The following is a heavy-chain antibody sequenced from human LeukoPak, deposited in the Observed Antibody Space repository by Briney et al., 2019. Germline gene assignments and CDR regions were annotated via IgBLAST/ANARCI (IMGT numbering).Heavy chain of an antibody. Sequence: GGSLRLSCASSGFTFSSYSMNWVRQAPGKGLEWVSSISSSSSYIYYADSVKGRFTISRDNAKNSLYLQMNSLRAEYTAVYYCARDLEAYYYDSSGYPAFDIWGQGTMVTVSS. CDR1: GFTFSSYS. D-gene: IGHD3-22*01. CDR2: ISSSSSYI. J-gene: IGHJ3*02. CDR3: ARDLEAYYYDSSGYPAFDI. V-gene: IGHV3-21*01.